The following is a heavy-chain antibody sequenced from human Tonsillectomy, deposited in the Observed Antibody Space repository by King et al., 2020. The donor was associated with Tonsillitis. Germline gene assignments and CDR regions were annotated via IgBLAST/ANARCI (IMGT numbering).Heavy chain of an antibody. J-gene: IGHJ4*02. D-gene: IGHD1-26*01. CDR1: GYTFTGYY. V-gene: IGHV1-2*02. CDR2: INPNSGGT. CDR3: ARDPYSGSYKTAEFDY. Sequence: VQLVESGAEVKKPGASVKVSCKASGYTFTGYYMHWVRQAPGQGLEWMGWINPNSGGTNYAQKFQGRVTMTRDTSISTAYMERSRLRSDDTAVYYCARDPYSGSYKTAEFDYWGQGTLVTVSS.